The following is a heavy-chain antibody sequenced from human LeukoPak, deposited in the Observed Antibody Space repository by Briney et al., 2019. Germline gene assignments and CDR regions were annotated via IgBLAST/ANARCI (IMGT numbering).Heavy chain of an antibody. V-gene: IGHV3-48*02. CDR1: GFTVSAIS. CDR3: APVEEGSDKWVDG. CDR2: IRSTGGDI. J-gene: IGHJ5*02. D-gene: IGHD6-19*01. Sequence: TGGSLRLSCAVTGFTVSAISMSWVRQAPGKGLEWISFIRSTGGDIRYADSVKGRFTISRDTAKNSLHLQMNSLRDDDTAIYYFAPVEEGSDKWVDGWGQGTLVTVSS.